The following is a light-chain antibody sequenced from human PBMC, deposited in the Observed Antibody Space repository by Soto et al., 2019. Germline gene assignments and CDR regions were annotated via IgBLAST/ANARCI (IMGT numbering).Light chain of an antibody. Sequence: QSALTQPPSASGTPGQRVTISCSGSSSNIGTNTVNWYRQLPGTAPKLLIFSNNQRPSGVPDRFSGSKSGTSASLAISGLQSEDEADYYCAAWDDSLNGPLFGGGTKVTVL. CDR1: SSNIGTNT. CDR3: AAWDDSLNGPL. J-gene: IGLJ3*02. V-gene: IGLV1-44*01. CDR2: SNN.